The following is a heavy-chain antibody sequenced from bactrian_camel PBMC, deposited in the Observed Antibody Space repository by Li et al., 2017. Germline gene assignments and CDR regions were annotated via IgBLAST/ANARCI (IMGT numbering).Heavy chain of an antibody. CDR1: GVTSRSYC. D-gene: IGHD5*01. CDR2: IYAAGNPT. J-gene: IGHJ4*01. Sequence: HVQLVESGGGSVQAGGSLGLSCAASGVTSRSYCMGWFRQAPGKEREGVACIYAAGNPTYYADSVQGRFTISRDNAKNTLTLQMDNLEPEDTGMYFCAAGLGLWGGAWSAPSRYGYWGQGTQVTVS. CDR3: AAGLGLWGGAWSAPSRYGY. V-gene: IGHV3S6*01.